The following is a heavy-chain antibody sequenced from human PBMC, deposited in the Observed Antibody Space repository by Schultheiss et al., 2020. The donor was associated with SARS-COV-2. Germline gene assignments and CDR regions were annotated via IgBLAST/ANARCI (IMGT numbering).Heavy chain of an antibody. CDR1: GGSFSDYY. V-gene: IGHV4-34*01. D-gene: IGHD4-23*01. CDR2: INHSGST. CDR3: ARESGNTFDY. Sequence: SETLSLTCAVYGGSFSDYYWTWIRQPPGKGLEWIGEINHSGSTNYNPSLKSRVTMSVDTSKNQFSLKLSSVTAADTAVYYCARESGNTFDYWGQGTLVTVSS. J-gene: IGHJ4*02.